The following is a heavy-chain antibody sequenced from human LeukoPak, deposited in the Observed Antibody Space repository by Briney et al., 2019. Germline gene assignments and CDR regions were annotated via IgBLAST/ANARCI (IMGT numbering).Heavy chain of an antibody. CDR3: ARRYDILRADAFDI. CDR2: IYTSGST. J-gene: IGHJ3*02. V-gene: IGHV4-4*09. Sequence: SETLSLTCTVSGGSISSYYWSWIRQPPGKGLEWIGYIYTSGSTNYNPSLKSQVTISVDTSKNQFSLKLSSVTAADTAVYYCARRYDILRADAFDIWGQGTMVTVSS. CDR1: GGSISSYY. D-gene: IGHD3-9*01.